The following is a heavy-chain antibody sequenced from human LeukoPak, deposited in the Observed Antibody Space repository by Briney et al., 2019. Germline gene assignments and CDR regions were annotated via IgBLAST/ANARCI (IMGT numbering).Heavy chain of an antibody. J-gene: IGHJ4*02. CDR1: GGTFSSYA. V-gene: IGHV1-69*05. CDR3: AREDCSGGSCYHDY. CDR2: IIPIFGTA. D-gene: IGHD2-15*01. Sequence: ASVKVSCKASGGTFSSYAISWVRQAPGQGLEWMGRIIPIFGTANYAQKFLGRVTITTDESTSTAYMELSSLRSEDTAVYYCAREDCSGGSCYHDYWGQGTLVTVSS.